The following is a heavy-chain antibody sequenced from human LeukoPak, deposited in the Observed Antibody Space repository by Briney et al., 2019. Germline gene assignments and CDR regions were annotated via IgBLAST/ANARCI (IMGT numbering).Heavy chain of an antibody. CDR1: GFTFSSYW. CDR2: IKQDGSEK. Sequence: GGSLRLSCAASGFTFSSYWMSWVRQAPGKGLEWVANIKQDGSEKYYVDSVKGRFTISRDNAKNSLYLQMSSLRAEDTAVYYCAREIGYYYGSGIYYRSEDYWGQGTLVTVSS. D-gene: IGHD3-10*01. CDR3: AREIGYYYGSGIYYRSEDY. J-gene: IGHJ4*02. V-gene: IGHV3-7*01.